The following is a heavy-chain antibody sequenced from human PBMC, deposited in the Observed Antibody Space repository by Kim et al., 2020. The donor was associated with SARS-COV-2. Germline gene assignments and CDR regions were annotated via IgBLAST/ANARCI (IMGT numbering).Heavy chain of an antibody. CDR2: ISGSGGST. V-gene: IGHV3-23*01. D-gene: IGHD3-10*01. J-gene: IGHJ6*02. Sequence: GGSLRLSCAASGFTFSSYAMSWVRQAPGKGLEWVSAISGSGGSTYYADSVKGRFTISRDNSKNTLYLQMNSLRAEDTAVYYCAKDRSPLITMVRGVIQLRMDVWGQGTTVTVSS. CDR3: AKDRSPLITMVRGVIQLRMDV. CDR1: GFTFSSYA.